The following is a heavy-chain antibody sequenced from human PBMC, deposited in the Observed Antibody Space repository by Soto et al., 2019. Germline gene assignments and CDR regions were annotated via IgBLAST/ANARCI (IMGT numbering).Heavy chain of an antibody. CDR2: ISSSGSTI. V-gene: IGHV3-48*03. J-gene: IGHJ3*02. D-gene: IGHD1-7*01. Sequence: GGSLRLSCAASGFTFSRYEMNWVRQAPGKGLEWVSYISSSGSTIYYADSVKGRFTISRDNAKNSLYLQMNSLRAEDTAVYYCARRGWNYDAFDIWGQGTMVTVSS. CDR3: ARRGWNYDAFDI. CDR1: GFTFSRYE.